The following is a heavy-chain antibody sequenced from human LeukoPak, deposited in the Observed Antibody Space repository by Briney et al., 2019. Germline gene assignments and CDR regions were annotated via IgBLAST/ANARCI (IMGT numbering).Heavy chain of an antibody. D-gene: IGHD2-15*01. CDR2: IKQDGSEK. V-gene: IGHV3-7*01. J-gene: IGHJ6*04. Sequence: GGSLRLSCAASGFTFSSYWMSWVRQAPGKGLEWVASIKQDGSEKYYVDSVKGRFTISRDNAKNSLYLQMNSLRAEDTAVYYCASWLCSGGSCPRVGDVWGKGTTVTVSS. CDR1: GFTFSSYW. CDR3: ASWLCSGGSCPRVGDV.